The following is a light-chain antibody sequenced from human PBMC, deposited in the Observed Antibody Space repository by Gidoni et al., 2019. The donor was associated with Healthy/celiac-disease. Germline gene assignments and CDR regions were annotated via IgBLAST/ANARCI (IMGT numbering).Light chain of an antibody. Sequence: DIQMTQSPSSLSASVGYRVTITCRASQSISSYLNWYQQKPGKAPKLLIYAASSLQSGVPSRFSGSGSGTDFTLTISSLQPEDFATYYCQQGYSTPFTFGHXTKVDIK. CDR1: QSISSY. V-gene: IGKV1-39*01. CDR2: AAS. J-gene: IGKJ3*01. CDR3: QQGYSTPFT.